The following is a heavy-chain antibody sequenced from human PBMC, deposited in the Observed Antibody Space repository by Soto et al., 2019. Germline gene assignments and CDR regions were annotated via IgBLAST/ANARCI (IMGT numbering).Heavy chain of an antibody. CDR2: IISSSSTI. D-gene: IGHD3-16*01. J-gene: IGHJ4*02. CDR3: ARDKYDYIWGSHLARFKEHDPRGPDY. V-gene: IGHV3-48*01. Sequence: EVQLVESGGGLVQPGGSLRLSCAASGFTFSSYSMNWVRQAPGKGLEWVSCIISSSSTIYYADSLKGRFTISRDKAKNTIYAQINSLTADDKAVYYSARDKYDYIWGSHLARFKEHDPRGPDYWGQGTLVTVSS. CDR1: GFTFSSYS.